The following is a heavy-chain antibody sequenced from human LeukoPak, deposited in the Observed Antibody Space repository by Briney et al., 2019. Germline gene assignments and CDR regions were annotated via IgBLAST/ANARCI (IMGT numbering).Heavy chain of an antibody. V-gene: IGHV3-21*01. J-gene: IGHJ4*02. CDR1: GFTFSSYS. CDR2: ISSSSSYI. Sequence: GGSLRLSCAASGFTFSSYSMNWVRQAPGKGLEWVSSISSSSSYIYYADSVKGRFTISRDNAKNSLYLQMNSLRAEDTAVYYCARDGLRSIAAAGTGYWGQGTLVTVSS. CDR3: ARDGLRSIAAAGTGY. D-gene: IGHD6-13*01.